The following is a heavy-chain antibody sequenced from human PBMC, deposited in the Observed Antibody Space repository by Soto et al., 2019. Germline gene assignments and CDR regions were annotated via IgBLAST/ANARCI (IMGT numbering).Heavy chain of an antibody. CDR1: GYTFTSYG. J-gene: IGHJ4*02. CDR2: ISAYNGNT. D-gene: IGHD3-22*01. V-gene: IGHV1-18*04. CDR3: AREAYYDSSGYYHYFDY. Sequence: SVKVSCKASGYTFTSYGISWVRQAPGQGLEWMGWISAYNGNTNYAQKLQGRVTMTTDTSTSTAYMELRSLRSDDTAVYYCAREAYYDSSGYYHYFDYWGQGTLVTVSS.